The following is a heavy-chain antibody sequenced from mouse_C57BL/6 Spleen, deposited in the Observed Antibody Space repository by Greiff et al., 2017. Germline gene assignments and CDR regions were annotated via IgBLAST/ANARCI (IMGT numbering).Heavy chain of an antibody. J-gene: IGHJ2*01. D-gene: IGHD2-4*01. CDR1: GFTFSDYG. Sequence: EVKLMESGGGLVKPGGSLKLSCAASGFTFSDYGMHWVRQAPEKGLEWVAYISSGSSTIYYADTVKGRFTIARDNAKNTLFLQMTSLRSEDTAMYYCARNDYGVDYWGQGTTLTVSS. CDR3: ARNDYGVDY. V-gene: IGHV5-17*01. CDR2: ISSGSSTI.